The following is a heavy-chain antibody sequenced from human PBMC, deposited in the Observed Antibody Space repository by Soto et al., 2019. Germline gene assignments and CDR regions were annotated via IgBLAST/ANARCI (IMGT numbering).Heavy chain of an antibody. CDR3: ARDNYDILTGYYKGAFDI. CDR1: GYTFTSYG. J-gene: IGHJ3*02. D-gene: IGHD3-9*01. Sequence: SVKVSCKSSGYTFTSYGIIWVRQAPGQGLEWMGWISAYNGNTNYAQKLQGRVTMTTDTSTSTAYMELRSLRSDDTAVYYCARDNYDILTGYYKGAFDIWGQGTMVT. CDR2: ISAYNGNT. V-gene: IGHV1-18*01.